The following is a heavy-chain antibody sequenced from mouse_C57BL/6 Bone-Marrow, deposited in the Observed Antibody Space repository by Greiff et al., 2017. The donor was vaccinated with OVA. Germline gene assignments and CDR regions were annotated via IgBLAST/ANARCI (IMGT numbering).Heavy chain of an antibody. D-gene: IGHD1-1*01. J-gene: IGHJ1*03. V-gene: IGHV1-55*01. Sequence: QVQLKQPGAELVKPGASVKMSCKASGYTFTSYWITWVKQRPGQGLEWIGDIYPGSGSTNYNEKFKSKATLTVDTSSSTAYMQLSSLTSEDSAVYYCPRRYYGSSYWYFDVWGTGTTVTVSS. CDR2: IYPGSGST. CDR1: GYTFTSYW. CDR3: PRRYYGSSYWYFDV.